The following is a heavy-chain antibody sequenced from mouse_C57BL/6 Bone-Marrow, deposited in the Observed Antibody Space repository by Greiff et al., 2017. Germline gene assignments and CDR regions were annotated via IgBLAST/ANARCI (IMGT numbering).Heavy chain of an antibody. CDR1: GFTFSDYG. J-gene: IGHJ3*01. CDR2: ISNLAYSI. Sequence: EVKLVESGGGLVQPGGSLKLSCAASGFTFSDYGMAWVRQAPRKGPEWVAFISNLAYSIYYADTVTGRFTLSRENAKNTLYLEMSSLRSEDTAMYYCARHAYYSNYGFAYWGQGTLVTVSA. CDR3: ARHAYYSNYGFAY. D-gene: IGHD2-5*01. V-gene: IGHV5-15*01.